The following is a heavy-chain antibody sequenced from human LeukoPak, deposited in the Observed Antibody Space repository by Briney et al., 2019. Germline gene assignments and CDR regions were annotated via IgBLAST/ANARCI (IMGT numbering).Heavy chain of an antibody. CDR3: ATTFPRSGYQLDY. J-gene: IGHJ4*02. CDR2: FDPEDGET. Sequence: ASVKVSCKVSGYTLTELSMHWVRQAPGKGLEWMGGFDPEDGETIYAQKFQGRVTMTEYTSTDTAYMELSSLRSEDTAVYYCATTFPRSGYQLDYWAREPWSPSPQ. D-gene: IGHD3-22*01. V-gene: IGHV1-24*01. CDR1: GYTLTELS.